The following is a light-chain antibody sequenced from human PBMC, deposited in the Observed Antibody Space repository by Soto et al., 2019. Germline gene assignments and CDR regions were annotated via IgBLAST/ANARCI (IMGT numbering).Light chain of an antibody. CDR2: GAS. J-gene: IGKJ4*01. V-gene: IGKV3-15*01. CDR1: QSVGSN. Sequence: EIVMTQSPATLSVSPGDRATLSCRASQSVGSNIAWYQQKPGQAHRILVYGASTRASGVPASFSGSWSGTVFTLTISSLQSEVFAVYYCQQYNNWPLTFGGGTKVDIK. CDR3: QQYNNWPLT.